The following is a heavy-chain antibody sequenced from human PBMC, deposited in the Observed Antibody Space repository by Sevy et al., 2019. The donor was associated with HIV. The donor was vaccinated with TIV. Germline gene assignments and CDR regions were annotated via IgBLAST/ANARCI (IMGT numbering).Heavy chain of an antibody. CDR1: GDTFTTYD. V-gene: IGHV1-8*02. D-gene: IGHD3-3*01. Sequence: ASVKVSCKASGDTFTTYDINWVRQATGQGLEWMGWMSPKSGNTGFAQKFQGRLTMTRDTSISTAYMELSSLRSEDPAVYYWASGGSGDVWNYEYYYYGMDVWGQGTTVTVSS. J-gene: IGHJ6*02. CDR3: ASGGSGDVWNYEYYYYGMDV. CDR2: MSPKSGNT.